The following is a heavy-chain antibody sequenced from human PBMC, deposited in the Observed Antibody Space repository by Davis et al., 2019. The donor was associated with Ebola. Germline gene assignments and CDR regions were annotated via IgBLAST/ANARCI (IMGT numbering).Heavy chain of an antibody. J-gene: IGHJ5*02. CDR1: GGSITSSDYY. CDR2: FYYIGTT. Sequence: SETLSLTCTASGGSITSSDYYWGWIRQSPGKGLEWIGTFYYIGTTFYNPSLKSRITVSVDPSKNQFSLKLNSATAADTAVYYCARRESWRTNWVDPWGPGILVTVSS. D-gene: IGHD1/OR15-1a*01. V-gene: IGHV4-39*01. CDR3: ARRESWRTNWVDP.